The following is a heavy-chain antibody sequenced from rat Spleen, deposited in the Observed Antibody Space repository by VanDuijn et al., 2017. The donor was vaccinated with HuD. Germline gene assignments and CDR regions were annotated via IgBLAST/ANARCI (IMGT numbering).Heavy chain of an antibody. Sequence: QVQLKESGPGLVQPSQTLSLTCTVDGFSLTSYNVHWVRQPPGKGLEWMGVIWNTGGTRYNSPLKSRLSISKETSKSQVFLKMNSLQTEDTATYYCARDGVTLAGISSYVMDAWGQGASVTVSS. CDR1: GFSLTSYN. J-gene: IGHJ4*01. V-gene: IGHV2-41*01. D-gene: IGHD1-2*01. CDR3: ARDGVTLAGISSYVMDA. CDR2: IWNTGGT.